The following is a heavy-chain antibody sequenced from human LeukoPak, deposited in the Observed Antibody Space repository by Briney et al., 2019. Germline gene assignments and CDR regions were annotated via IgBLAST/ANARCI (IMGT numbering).Heavy chain of an antibody. CDR2: INPSGGST. Sequence: ASVKVSCKASGYTFTSYYMHWVRQAPGQGLEWMGIINPSGGSTSYAQKFQGRVTMTRDTSTSTVYMELSSLRSEDTAVYYCARALRLGYCSSTSCNPGLHLFDPWGQGTLVTVSS. J-gene: IGHJ5*02. V-gene: IGHV1-46*01. CDR1: GYTFTSYY. D-gene: IGHD2-2*01. CDR3: ARALRLGYCSSTSCNPGLHLFDP.